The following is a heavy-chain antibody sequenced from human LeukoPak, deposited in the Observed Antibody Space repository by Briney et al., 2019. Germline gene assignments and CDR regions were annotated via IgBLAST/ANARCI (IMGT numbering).Heavy chain of an antibody. CDR3: ASRIVGVPAAIYY. J-gene: IGHJ4*02. Sequence: GGSLSLSCAASGFTFSSYAMSWVRQAPGKGLEWVSAISGSGGSTYYADSVKGRFTISRDNSKNTLYLQMNSLRAEDTAVYYCASRIVGVPAAIYYWGQGTLVTVSS. V-gene: IGHV3-23*01. CDR1: GFTFSSYA. CDR2: ISGSGGST. D-gene: IGHD2-2*01.